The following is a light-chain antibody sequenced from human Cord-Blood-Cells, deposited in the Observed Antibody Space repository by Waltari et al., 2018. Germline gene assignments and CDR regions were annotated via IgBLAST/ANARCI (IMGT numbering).Light chain of an antibody. Sequence: QSVLTQPPSVSGAPGQRVTLSCTGSSSNIGAGYDVHWYQRLPGTAPKLLIYGNSNRPSGVPDRFSGSKSGTSASLAITGLQAEDEADYYCQSYDSSLSGWVFGGGTKLTVL. V-gene: IGLV1-40*01. J-gene: IGLJ3*02. CDR2: GNS. CDR1: SSNIGAGYD. CDR3: QSYDSSLSGWV.